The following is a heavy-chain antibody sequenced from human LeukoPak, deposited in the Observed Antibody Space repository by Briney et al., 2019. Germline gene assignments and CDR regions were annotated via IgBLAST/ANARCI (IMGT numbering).Heavy chain of an antibody. CDR3: AKAPRAAVARLFGDY. J-gene: IGHJ4*02. Sequence: GGSLRLSCAASGFTFSSYEMNWVRQAPGKGLEWVSYISSSGSTIYYADSVKGRFTISRDNAKNSLYLQMNSLRAEDTAVYYCAKAPRAAVARLFGDYWGQGTLVTVSS. CDR2: ISSSGSTI. D-gene: IGHD6-19*01. V-gene: IGHV3-48*03. CDR1: GFTFSSYE.